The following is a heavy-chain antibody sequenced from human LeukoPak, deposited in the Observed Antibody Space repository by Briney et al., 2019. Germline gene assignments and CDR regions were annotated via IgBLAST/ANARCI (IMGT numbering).Heavy chain of an antibody. D-gene: IGHD6-13*01. CDR2: ISGSGGST. Sequence: EGSLRLSCAASGFTFSSYAMSWVRQAPGKGLEWVSAISGSGGSTYYADSVKGRFTISRDNSKNTLYLQMNSLRVEDTAVYYCAKDHSSSWYSDQWGQGTLVTVSS. CDR3: AKDHSSSWYSDQ. J-gene: IGHJ4*02. CDR1: GFTFSSYA. V-gene: IGHV3-23*01.